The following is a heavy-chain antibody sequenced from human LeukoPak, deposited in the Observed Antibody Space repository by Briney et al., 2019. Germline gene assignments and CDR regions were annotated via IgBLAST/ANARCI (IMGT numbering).Heavy chain of an antibody. CDR3: ARETSSSSSRWFDP. V-gene: IGHV1-69*05. CDR1: GGTFSSYA. Sequence: GASVKVSCKASGGTFSSYAISWVRQAPRQGLEWMGGIIPIFGTANYAQKFQGRVTITTDESTSTAYMELSSLRSEDTAVYYCARETSSSSSRWFDPWGQGTLVTVSS. CDR2: IIPIFGTA. J-gene: IGHJ5*02. D-gene: IGHD6-6*01.